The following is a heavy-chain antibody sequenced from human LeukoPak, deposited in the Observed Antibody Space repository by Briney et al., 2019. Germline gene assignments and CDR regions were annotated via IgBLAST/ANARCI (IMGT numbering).Heavy chain of an antibody. Sequence: GGSLRLSCAASGFTFSNFWMTWVRQAPGKGLESVADINQHGTDNFYVDSVRGRFSISRDNVKNSLFLQMNSLSDDDTAVYYCARCPYDSTGYYSVPSHLDYWGQGTLVTVSS. D-gene: IGHD3-22*01. CDR1: GFTFSNFW. V-gene: IGHV3-7*01. CDR3: ARCPYDSTGYYSVPSHLDY. CDR2: INQHGTDN. J-gene: IGHJ4*02.